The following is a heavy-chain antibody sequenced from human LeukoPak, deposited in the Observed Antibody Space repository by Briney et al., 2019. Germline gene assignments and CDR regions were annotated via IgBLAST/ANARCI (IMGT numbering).Heavy chain of an antibody. CDR3: ARDEGIAVALDY. CDR2: ISSSSSYI. V-gene: IGHV3-21*01. CDR1: GFTSSSYS. J-gene: IGHJ4*02. D-gene: IGHD6-19*01. Sequence: KSGGSLRLSCAASGFTSSSYSMNWVRQAPGKGLEWVSSISSSSSYIYYADSVKGRFTISRDNAKNSLYLQMNSLRAEDTAVYYCARDEGIAVALDYWGQGTLVTVSS.